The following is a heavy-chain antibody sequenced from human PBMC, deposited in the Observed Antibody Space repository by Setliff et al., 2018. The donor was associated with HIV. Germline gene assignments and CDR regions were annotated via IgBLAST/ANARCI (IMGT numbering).Heavy chain of an antibody. CDR3: ARVRSPFYFDY. J-gene: IGHJ4*02. V-gene: IGHV3-48*04. CDR2: ISATGTTV. Sequence: QPGGSLRLSCAASGFVFTDHSFHWVRQAPGEGLEWLSYISATGTTVSYADSVRGRFIISRDNAKNSLNLQMNSLRAEDTAVYYCARVRSPFYFDYWGQGTLVTVSS. CDR1: GFVFTDHS.